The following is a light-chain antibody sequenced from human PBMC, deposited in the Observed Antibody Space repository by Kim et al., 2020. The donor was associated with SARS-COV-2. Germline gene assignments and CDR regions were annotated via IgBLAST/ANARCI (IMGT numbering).Light chain of an antibody. CDR3: NSWDSRGNHLEV. V-gene: IGLV3-19*01. J-gene: IGLJ2*01. CDR1: SPRSYY. CDR2: GKN. Sequence: SSELTQDPAVSVALGQTVRITCQGDSPRSYYASWYQQKPGQAPVLVIYGKNNWPSGIPDPFSGSSSGNTASLTITGAQAEDEADYYCNSWDSRGNHLEVF.